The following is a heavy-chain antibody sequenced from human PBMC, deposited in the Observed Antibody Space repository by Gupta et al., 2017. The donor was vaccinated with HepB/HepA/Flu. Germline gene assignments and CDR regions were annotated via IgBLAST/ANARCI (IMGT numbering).Heavy chain of an antibody. D-gene: IGHD2-2*01. CDR1: GYTFTGYY. V-gene: IGHV1-2*02. CDR3: ARDQRPHGPYCSSTSCYVA. Sequence: QVQLVQSGAEVKKPGASVKVSCKASGYTFTGYYMHWVRQAPGQGLEWMGWINPNSGGTNYAQKFQGRVTMTRDTSISTAYMELSRLRSDDTAVYYCARDQRPHGPYCSSTSCYVAWGQGTLVTVSS. J-gene: IGHJ5*02. CDR2: INPNSGGT.